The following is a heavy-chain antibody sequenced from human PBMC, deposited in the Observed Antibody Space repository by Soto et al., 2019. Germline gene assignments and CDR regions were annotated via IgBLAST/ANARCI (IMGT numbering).Heavy chain of an antibody. D-gene: IGHD2-15*01. Sequence: PGESLKISCKGSGYSFTTYWISWVRQMPGKGLEWMGRIDPSDSYTNYSPSFQGHDTISADKSISTAYLQWSSLKASDTAMYYCARRYGGNTYDAFDSWGQGTMVTVS. CDR1: GYSFTTYW. V-gene: IGHV5-10-1*01. CDR2: IDPSDSYT. J-gene: IGHJ3*02. CDR3: ARRYGGNTYDAFDS.